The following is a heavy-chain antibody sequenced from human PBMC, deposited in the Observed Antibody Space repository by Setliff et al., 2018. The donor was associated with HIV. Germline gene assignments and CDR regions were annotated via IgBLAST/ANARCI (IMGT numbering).Heavy chain of an antibody. CDR2: ISASATYI. J-gene: IGHJ4*02. CDR1: GFTFSNYS. CDR3: ARGVRDNSGWSSYYFDY. Sequence: GESLKISCSASGFTFSNYSMNWVRQTPGKGLEWVSSISASATYIYYADSVKGRFTISRDNAKNTLYLQMNSLRAEDTAVYYCARGVRDNSGWSSYYFDYWGQGTLVTVSS. D-gene: IGHD6-19*01. V-gene: IGHV3-21*01.